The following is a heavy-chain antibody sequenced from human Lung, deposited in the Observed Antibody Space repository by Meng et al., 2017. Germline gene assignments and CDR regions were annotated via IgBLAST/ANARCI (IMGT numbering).Heavy chain of an antibody. Sequence: GHLQTVGAGLLKPSETLSLPCVVSGGSFSDYYWSWIRQPPGKGLEWIGEINHSGSTNYNPSLESRATISVDTSQNNLSLKLSSVTAEDSAVYYCARGPTTMAHDFDYWGQGTLVTVSS. J-gene: IGHJ4*02. CDR2: INHSGST. CDR3: ARGPTTMAHDFDY. V-gene: IGHV4-34*01. D-gene: IGHD4-11*01. CDR1: GGSFSDYY.